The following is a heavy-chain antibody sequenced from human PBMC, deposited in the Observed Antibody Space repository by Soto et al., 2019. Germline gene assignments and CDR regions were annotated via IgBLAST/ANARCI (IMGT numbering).Heavy chain of an antibody. J-gene: IGHJ5*01. Sequence: QVQLVQSGAEVKKPGSSVKVSCKVSGGTFSSYTISWVRQAPGQGLEWMGRIIPVLDIKKYAPKFQGRVKITADKSTSTVYMELVSLRSEDTAVYYCAGLTENGTTSYDSWGQGTLVNVSS. CDR2: IIPVLDIK. CDR1: GGTFSSYT. D-gene: IGHD1-7*01. CDR3: AGLTENGTTSYDS. V-gene: IGHV1-69*02.